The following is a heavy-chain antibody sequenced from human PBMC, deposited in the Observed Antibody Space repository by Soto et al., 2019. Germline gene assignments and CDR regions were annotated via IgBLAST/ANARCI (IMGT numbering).Heavy chain of an antibody. CDR2: IIPIFGTA. Sequence: QVQLVQSGAEVRKPGSSVKVSCKASGGTFSRHAISWVRQAPGQGLEWMGGIIPIFGTANHAQKFQGRVTIIADESTSTAYMELNSLRSEDTAIYYCARGWGYDSSDYYYAYWGQGTLVIVSS. J-gene: IGHJ4*02. CDR3: ARGWGYDSSDYYYAY. D-gene: IGHD3-22*01. CDR1: GGTFSRHA. V-gene: IGHV1-69*01.